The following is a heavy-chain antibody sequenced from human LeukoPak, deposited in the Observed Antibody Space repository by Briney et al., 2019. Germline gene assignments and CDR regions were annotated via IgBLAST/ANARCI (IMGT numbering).Heavy chain of an antibody. CDR2: IYYSGST. J-gene: IGHJ6*02. Sequence: SETLSLTCTVSGGSLSSGSYYWSWIRQPPGKGLEWIGYIYYSGSTNYNPSLKSRVTISVDTSKNQFSLKLSSVTAADTAVYYCARDGWTHYYYYGMDVWGQGTTVTVS. CDR1: GGSLSSGSYY. D-gene: IGHD2-15*01. CDR3: ARDGWTHYYYYGMDV. V-gene: IGHV4-61*01.